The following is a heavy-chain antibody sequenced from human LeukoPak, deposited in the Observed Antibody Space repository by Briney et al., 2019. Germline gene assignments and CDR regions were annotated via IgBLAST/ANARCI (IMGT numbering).Heavy chain of an antibody. V-gene: IGHV3-33*01. D-gene: IGHD6-13*01. CDR3: ARGSYSSSWYLAY. CDR2: IWSDGSNK. CDR1: GLTFSSYG. Sequence: PLRSLRLSCATSGLTFSSYGMHWVRQAPGKGLEWVAVIWSDGSNKYYADSVKGRFTISRDNPKNTLYLQMNSLRAEDTAVYYCARGSYSSSWYLAYWGQGTLGTVSS. J-gene: IGHJ4*02.